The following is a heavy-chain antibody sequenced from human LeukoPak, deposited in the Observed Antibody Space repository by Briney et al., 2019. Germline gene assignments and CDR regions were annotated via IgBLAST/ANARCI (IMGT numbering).Heavy chain of an antibody. D-gene: IGHD6-6*01. CDR1: GFTVSSNY. CDR2: ISSSSSYI. CDR3: ARVSQLVAAFDI. J-gene: IGHJ3*02. Sequence: GRSLRLSCAASGFTVSSNYMSWVRQAPGKGLEWVSSISSSSSYIYYADSVKGRFTISRDNAKNSLYLQMNSLRAEDTAVYYCARVSQLVAAFDIWGQGTMVTVSS. V-gene: IGHV3-21*01.